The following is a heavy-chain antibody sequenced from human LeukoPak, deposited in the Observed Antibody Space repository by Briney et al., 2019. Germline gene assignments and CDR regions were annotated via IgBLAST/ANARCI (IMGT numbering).Heavy chain of an antibody. V-gene: IGHV4-59*01. CDR3: ARETKTSGWYFDL. Sequence: PSETLSLTCTVSGGSISSYYWSWIRQPPGKGLEWIGYIYYSGSTNYNPSLKSRVTIPVDTSKNQFSLKLSSVTAADTAVYYCARETKTSGWYFDLWGRGTLVTVSS. CDR2: IYYSGST. CDR1: GGSISSYY. J-gene: IGHJ2*01.